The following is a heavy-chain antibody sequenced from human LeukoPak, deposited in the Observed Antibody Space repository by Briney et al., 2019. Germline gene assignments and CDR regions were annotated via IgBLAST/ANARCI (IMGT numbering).Heavy chain of an antibody. J-gene: IGHJ3*02. V-gene: IGHV1-2*02. CDR3: ARGGDSSGYYYVGAFDI. CDR2: INPNSGGT. D-gene: IGHD3-22*01. CDR1: GYTFTGYY. Sequence: GASVKVSCKASGYTFTGYYMHWVRQAPGQGLEWMGWINPNSGGTNYAQKFQGRVTMTRDTSISTAYMELSRLRSDGTAVYYCARGGDSSGYYYVGAFDIWGQGTMVTVSS.